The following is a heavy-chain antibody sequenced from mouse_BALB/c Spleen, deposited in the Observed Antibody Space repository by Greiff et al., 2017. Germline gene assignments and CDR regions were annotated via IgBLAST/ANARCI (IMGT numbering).Heavy chain of an antibody. CDR1: GFDFSRYW. V-gene: IGHV4-1*02. CDR2: INPDSSTI. J-gene: IGHJ4*01. CDR3: ARLIYYGPYAMDY. D-gene: IGHD2-1*01. Sequence: EVQLVESGGGLVQPGGSLKLSCAASGFDFSRYWMSWVRQAPGKGLEWIGEINPDSSTINYTPSLKDKFIISRDNAKNTLYLQMSKVRSEDTALYYCARLIYYGPYAMDYWGQGTSVTVSS.